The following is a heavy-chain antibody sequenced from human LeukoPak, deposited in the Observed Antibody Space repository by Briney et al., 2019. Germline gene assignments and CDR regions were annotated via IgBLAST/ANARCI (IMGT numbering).Heavy chain of an antibody. J-gene: IGHJ6*03. Sequence: ASVKVSCKASGYTFTSYDINWVRQATGQGLEWMGWMNPNSGNTGYAQKFQGRVTMTRNTSISTAYMDLSSLRSEDTAVYYCARGQYSSSSWFGYYYYYMDVWGKGTTVTVSS. CDR2: MNPNSGNT. D-gene: IGHD6-6*01. V-gene: IGHV1-8*01. CDR1: GYTFTSYD. CDR3: ARGQYSSSSWFGYYYYYMDV.